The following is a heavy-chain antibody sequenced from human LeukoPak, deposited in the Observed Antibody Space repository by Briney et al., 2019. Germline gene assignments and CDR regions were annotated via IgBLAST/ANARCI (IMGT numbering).Heavy chain of an antibody. D-gene: IGHD4-23*01. CDR2: INPNSGGT. Sequence: ASVKVSCKASGYTFTGYYMHWVRQAPGQGLEWMGWINPNSGGTNYAQKFQGRVTMTRDTSISTAYMELSRLRSDDTAVYYCAGVPDYGGVPDYWGQGTLVTVYS. CDR3: AGVPDYGGVPDY. J-gene: IGHJ4*02. V-gene: IGHV1-2*02. CDR1: GYTFTGYY.